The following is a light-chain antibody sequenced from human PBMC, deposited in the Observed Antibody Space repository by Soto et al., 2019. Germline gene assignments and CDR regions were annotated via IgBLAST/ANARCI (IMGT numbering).Light chain of an antibody. CDR3: LQHNTYPRP. CDR1: QGIRID. CDR2: GAS. Sequence: DIQMTQSPSSLSASVGDRVTITCRASQGIRIDLAWYQQKPGKAPKRLIYGASSLQGGVPSRFSGSGSGTEFTLTISSLQPEDFATYYCLQHNTYPRPFGQGTRVEIK. V-gene: IGKV1-17*01. J-gene: IGKJ1*01.